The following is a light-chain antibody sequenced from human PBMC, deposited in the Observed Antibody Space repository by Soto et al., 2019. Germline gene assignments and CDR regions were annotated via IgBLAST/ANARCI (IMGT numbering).Light chain of an antibody. CDR1: SSDDGKYHY. Sequence: QSALTQPASVSGSPGQSITISCTGTSSDDGKYHYVSWYQQHPAKAPKLMIFEVSTRPSGVSNRLSGSKSGNTASLTISGLQAEDEAEYYCSSYTGSSINTVVFGGGTKLTVL. CDR2: EVS. J-gene: IGLJ2*01. V-gene: IGLV2-14*01. CDR3: SSYTGSSINTVV.